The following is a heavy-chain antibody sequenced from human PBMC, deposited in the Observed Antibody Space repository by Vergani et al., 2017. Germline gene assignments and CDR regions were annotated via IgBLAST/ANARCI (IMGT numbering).Heavy chain of an antibody. D-gene: IGHD1-1*01. V-gene: IGHV3-30*03. J-gene: IGHJ1*01. CDR1: GFTSAGYA. Sequence: VQLEESGGGFVLPGRSLRLSCVASGFTSAGYAMHWVRQAPGKGLEWVAGISYDGTQKYYADSVKGRFTISRDNSKSTLYLQMNSLRTEDTAVYYCATKSCGTPGCQIGYFREWGQGTLVTVSS. CDR3: ATKSCGTPGCQIGYFRE. CDR2: ISYDGTQK.